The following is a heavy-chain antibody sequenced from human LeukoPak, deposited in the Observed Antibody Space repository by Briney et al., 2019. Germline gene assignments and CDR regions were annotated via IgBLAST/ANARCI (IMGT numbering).Heavy chain of an antibody. CDR3: VKDMVQRNGIFDPFDI. CDR2: IESDGSAS. CDR1: GFIFSNYA. V-gene: IGHV3-23*01. J-gene: IGHJ3*02. D-gene: IGHD3-10*01. Sequence: PGGSLRLSCAVSGFIFSNYAMTWVRQAPGKGLEWVSSIESDGSASYYADSVKGRFAISRGDPKNTLYLQLTSLRVEDTAIYFCVKDMVQRNGIFDPFDIWGQGTMVTVSS.